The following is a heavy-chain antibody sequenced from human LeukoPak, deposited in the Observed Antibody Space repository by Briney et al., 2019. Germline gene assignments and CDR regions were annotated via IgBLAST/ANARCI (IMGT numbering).Heavy chain of an antibody. V-gene: IGHV7-4-1*01. CDR3: ASYCSRTSCYYFDY. CDR1: GCTLTDYA. Sequence: GASVKVSCKASGCTLTDYAMNWVRQAPGQGLEWMGWINTNTGNPTYAQGFTGRFVFSLDTSVSTAYLQIGSLQAEDTAVYYCASYCSRTSCYYFDYWGQGTLVTVSS. CDR2: INTNTGNP. J-gene: IGHJ4*02. D-gene: IGHD2-2*01.